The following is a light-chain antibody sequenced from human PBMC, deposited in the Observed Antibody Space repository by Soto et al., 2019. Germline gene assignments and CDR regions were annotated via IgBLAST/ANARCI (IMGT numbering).Light chain of an antibody. CDR2: DAS. CDR3: QQYRFFWT. V-gene: IGKV1-5*01. Sequence: DTQMTQYHSTLSASVGDRVTITCRASQSINTWLAWYQQKPGKAPKLLISDASSSESGVPSRFSGSGSGTEFTLTISSLQPDDFATYYCQQYRFFWTCCQGTKVDIK. J-gene: IGKJ1*01. CDR1: QSINTW.